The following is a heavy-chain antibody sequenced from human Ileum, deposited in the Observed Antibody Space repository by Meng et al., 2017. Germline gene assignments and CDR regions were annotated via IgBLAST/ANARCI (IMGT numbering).Heavy chain of an antibody. CDR3: ARGVVTYYDSSTLTWFDP. J-gene: IGHJ5*02. CDR1: GGAISGGHYF. V-gene: IGHV4-31*03. CDR2: IYHSGVT. D-gene: IGHD3-22*01. Sequence: QVLLQESGPGLVKPSQTLSLTCTVSGGAISGGHYFWSWIRQHPEKGLEWIGYIYHSGVTYYSPSLKSRLTISVDTSKNQFSLKLSSVTAADTAIYYCARGVVTYYDSSTLTWFDPWGQGALVTVSS.